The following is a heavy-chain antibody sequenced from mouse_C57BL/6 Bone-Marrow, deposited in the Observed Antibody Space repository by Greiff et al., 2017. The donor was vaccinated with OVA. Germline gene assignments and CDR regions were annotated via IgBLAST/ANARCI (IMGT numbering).Heavy chain of an antibody. CDR1: GFTFSSYT. CDR3: ARSFAY. Sequence: EVQRVESGGGLVKPGGSLKLSCAASGFTFSSYTMSWVRQTPEKRLEWVATISGGGGNTYYPDRVKGRFTISRDNAKNTLYLQMSRLRSGDTALYYCARSFAYWGQGTLVTVSA. J-gene: IGHJ3*01. CDR2: ISGGGGNT. V-gene: IGHV5-9*01.